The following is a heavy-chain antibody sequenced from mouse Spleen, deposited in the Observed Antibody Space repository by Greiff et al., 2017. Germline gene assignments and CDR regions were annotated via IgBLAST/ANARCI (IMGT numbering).Heavy chain of an antibody. CDR2: INPYNGGT. D-gene: IGHD1-1*01. J-gene: IGHJ3*01. CDR1: GYTFTDYY. Sequence: EVKLVESGPVLVKPGASVKMSCKASGYTFTDYYMNWVKQSHGKSLEWIGVINPYNGGTSYNQKFKGKATLTVDKSSSTAYMELNSLTSEDSAVYYCARGTSYYGSSYGWFAYWGQGTLVTVSA. V-gene: IGHV1-19*01. CDR3: ARGTSYYGSSYGWFAY.